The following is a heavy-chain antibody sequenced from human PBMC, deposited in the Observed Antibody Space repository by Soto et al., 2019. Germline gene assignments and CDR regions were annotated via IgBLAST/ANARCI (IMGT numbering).Heavy chain of an antibody. D-gene: IGHD3-22*01. J-gene: IGHJ3*01. CDR1: GGSVSSKNW. V-gene: IGHV4-4*02. CDR2: IHPSGST. Sequence: QVQLQESGPGLVKPSGTLSLTCAISGGSVSSKNWWNWVRQPPGKGLEWIGEIHPSGSTNYNPSLKSRLTMSVDKSNNQFSLKLNSVTAADTAVYYCASPSYESGGHYYKFAFDVWGQGTMVTVSS. CDR3: ASPSYESGGHYYKFAFDV.